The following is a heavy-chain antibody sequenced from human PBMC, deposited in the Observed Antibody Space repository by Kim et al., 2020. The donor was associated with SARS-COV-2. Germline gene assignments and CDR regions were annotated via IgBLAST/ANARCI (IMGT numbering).Heavy chain of an antibody. J-gene: IGHJ4*02. V-gene: IGHV3-9*01. CDR3: AKEKGYSGYENPDY. D-gene: IGHD5-12*01. Sequence: ADSVNGRFTISRDNAKNSLYLQMNSLSAEDTALYYCAKEKGYSGYENPDYWGQGTLVTVSS.